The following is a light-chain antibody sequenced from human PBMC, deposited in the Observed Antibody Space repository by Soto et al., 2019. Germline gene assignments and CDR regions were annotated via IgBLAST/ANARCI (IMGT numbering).Light chain of an antibody. V-gene: IGKV3-20*01. CDR1: QSVSSSY. CDR3: QHDGSWT. Sequence: LTQLPGPPSSSPGERATLRCRASQSVSSSYLAWYQQKPSQSPRLLIYGASSRATGIPDRFSGSGSGTDFTLTISRLEPEDCAVYYCQHDGSWTFGQGTKL. J-gene: IGKJ1*01. CDR2: GAS.